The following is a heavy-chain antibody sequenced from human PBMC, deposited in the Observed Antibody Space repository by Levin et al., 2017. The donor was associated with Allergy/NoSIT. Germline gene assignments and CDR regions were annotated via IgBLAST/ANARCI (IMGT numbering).Heavy chain of an antibody. Sequence: GGSLRLSCTASGFTFGDYAMSWVRQAPGKGLEWISFIRTKEYGGTTEYAASVKGRFTISRDDSRNIAYLQMNSLKTEDTAIYYCTRNPDWFFDSWGQGTLVTVSS. D-gene: IGHD3-3*01. CDR3: TRNPDWFFDS. CDR2: IRTKEYGGTT. V-gene: IGHV3-49*04. J-gene: IGHJ4*02. CDR1: GFTFGDYA.